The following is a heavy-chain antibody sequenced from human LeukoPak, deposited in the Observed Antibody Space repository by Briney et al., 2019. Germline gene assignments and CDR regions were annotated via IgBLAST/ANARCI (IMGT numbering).Heavy chain of an antibody. CDR1: GYTFTGYY. Sequence: GASVKVSCKASGYTFTGYYMHWVRQAPGQGLEWMGWINPNSGGTNYAQKFQGRVTMTRDTSISTAYMELSRLRSDDTAVYYCTRPLSFAYYYDSSGYSDWGQGTLVTVSS. CDR3: TRPLSFAYYYDSSGYSD. J-gene: IGHJ4*02. CDR2: INPNSGGT. D-gene: IGHD3-22*01. V-gene: IGHV1-2*02.